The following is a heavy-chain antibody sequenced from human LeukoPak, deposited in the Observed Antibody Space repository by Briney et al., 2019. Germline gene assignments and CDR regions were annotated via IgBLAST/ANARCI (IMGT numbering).Heavy chain of an antibody. CDR1: GGSFSGYY. V-gene: IGHV4-34*01. CDR2: INHSGST. CDR3: ARGRKAGYYGSGSYYNENWFNP. J-gene: IGHJ5*02. D-gene: IGHD3-10*01. Sequence: PSETLSLTCAVYGGSFSGYYWSWIRQPPGKGLEWIGEINHSGSTNYNPSLKSRVTISVDTSKNQFSLKLSSVTAADTAVYYCARGRKAGYYGSGSYYNENWFNPWGQGTLVTVSS.